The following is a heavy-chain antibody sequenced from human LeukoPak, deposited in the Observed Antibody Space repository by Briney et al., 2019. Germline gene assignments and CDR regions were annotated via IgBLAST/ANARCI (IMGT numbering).Heavy chain of an antibody. Sequence: PSETLSLTCTVSGGSVSSGSYYRSWIRQPPGKGLEWIGYIYYSGSTNYNTSLKSRVTISVDTSKNQFSLKLSSVTAADTAVYYCARKGLLWFGESPDAFDIWGQGTMVTVSS. CDR3: ARKGLLWFGESPDAFDI. V-gene: IGHV4-61*01. J-gene: IGHJ3*02. D-gene: IGHD3-10*01. CDR1: GGSVSSGSYY. CDR2: IYYSGST.